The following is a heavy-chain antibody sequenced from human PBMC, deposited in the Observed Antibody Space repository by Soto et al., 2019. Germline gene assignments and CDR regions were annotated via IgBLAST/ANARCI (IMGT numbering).Heavy chain of an antibody. Sequence: ASETLSLTCAVYGGSFSGYYWSWIRQPPGKGLEWIGEINHSGSTNYNPSLKSRVTISVDTSKNQFSLKLSSVTAADTAVYYCARQRQASAFDICGQGTMVTGSS. CDR1: GGSFSGYY. J-gene: IGHJ3*02. V-gene: IGHV4-34*01. CDR3: ARQRQASAFDI. CDR2: INHSGST. D-gene: IGHD6-25*01.